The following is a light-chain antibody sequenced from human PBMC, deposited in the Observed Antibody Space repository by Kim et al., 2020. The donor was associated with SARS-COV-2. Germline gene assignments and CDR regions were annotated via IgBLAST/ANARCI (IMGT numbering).Light chain of an antibody. CDR1: SSDVGVYNH. CDR3: CSYAGSYTNYV. J-gene: IGLJ1*01. V-gene: IGLV2-11*01. Sequence: QSVTISCTGTSSDVGVYNHVSWYQQHPGKAPKLMIYDVSKRPSGVPDRFSGSKSGNTASLTISGLQAEDEADYYCCSYAGSYTNYVFGTGTKVTVL. CDR2: DVS.